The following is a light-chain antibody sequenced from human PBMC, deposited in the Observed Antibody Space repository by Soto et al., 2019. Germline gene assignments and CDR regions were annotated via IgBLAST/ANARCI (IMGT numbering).Light chain of an antibody. CDR1: SSDVGGYNY. J-gene: IGLJ1*01. CDR3: SSYTSSSTYYV. Sequence: QSALTQPASVSGSPGQSITISCTGTSSDVGGYNYVSWYQQHPGKAPKLMIYEVSNRPSGVSNRFSGSKSGNTASLTISGRQAEDEDDYYCSSYTSSSTYYVFGTGTKVTVL. CDR2: EVS. V-gene: IGLV2-14*01.